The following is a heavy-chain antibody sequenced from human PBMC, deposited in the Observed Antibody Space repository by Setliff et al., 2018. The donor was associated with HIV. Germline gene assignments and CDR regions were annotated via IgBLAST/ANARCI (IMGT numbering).Heavy chain of an antibody. V-gene: IGHV1-46*01. CDR3: AREGVAGSGGGFDY. D-gene: IGHD6-19*01. CDR1: GYTFTSCF. CDR2: INPSDGTT. Sequence: GASVKVSCKASGYTFTSCFMHWVRQAPGQGLEYMGIINPSDGTTDYTQKFQDRVTMTRDTSTSTVYMELSSLRSEDTAVYYCAREGVAGSGGGFDYWGQGTLVTVSS. J-gene: IGHJ4*02.